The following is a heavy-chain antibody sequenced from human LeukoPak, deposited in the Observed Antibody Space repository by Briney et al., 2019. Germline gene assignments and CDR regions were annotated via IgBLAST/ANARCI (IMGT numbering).Heavy chain of an antibody. CDR3: ARGHVVRGVIPCDSFDI. CDR2: INHSGST. D-gene: IGHD3-10*01. CDR1: GGSFSGYY. Sequence: PSETLSLTCAVYGGSFSGYYWSWIRQPPGKGLEWIGEINHSGSTNYNPSLKSRVTISVDTSKNQYSRKLSSVPAADTAVYYCARGHVVRGVIPCDSFDIWGQGTMVTVSS. J-gene: IGHJ3*02. V-gene: IGHV4-34*01.